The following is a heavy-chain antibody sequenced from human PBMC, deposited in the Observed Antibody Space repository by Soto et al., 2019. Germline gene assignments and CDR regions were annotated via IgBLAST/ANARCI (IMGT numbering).Heavy chain of an antibody. V-gene: IGHV4-30-2*01. CDR1: GGSISNGGYS. CDR3: ARTSYDILTGRLDAFDV. CDR2: VSHSGNT. D-gene: IGHD3-9*01. J-gene: IGHJ3*01. Sequence: SETLSLTCAVSGGSISNGGYSWSWLRQPPGKGLEWIGFVSHSGNTYYNPSLRSRVIISIDKSRNHFSLGLKSVTAADTAMYYCARTSYDILTGRLDAFDVWGQGTMVTVSS.